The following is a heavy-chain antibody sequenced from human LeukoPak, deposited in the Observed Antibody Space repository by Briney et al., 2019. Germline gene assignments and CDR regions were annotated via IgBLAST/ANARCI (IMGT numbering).Heavy chain of an antibody. CDR1: GYTFTSYD. CDR3: ARESSSVAGPRGFDY. Sequence: GSVKVSCKASGYTFTSYDINWVRQATGQGLEWMGWINPNSGGTNYAQKFQGWVTMTRDTSISTAYMELSRLRSDDTAVYYCARESSSVAGPRGFDYWGQGTLVTVSS. D-gene: IGHD6-19*01. J-gene: IGHJ4*02. CDR2: INPNSGGT. V-gene: IGHV1-2*04.